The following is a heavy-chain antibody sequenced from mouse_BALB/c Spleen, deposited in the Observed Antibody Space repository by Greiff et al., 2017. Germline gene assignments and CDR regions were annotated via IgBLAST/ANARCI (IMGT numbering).Heavy chain of an antibody. J-gene: IGHJ4*01. D-gene: IGHD2-3*01. Sequence: VQLQQPGAELVKPGASVKLSCKASGYTFTSYWMHWVTQRPGQGLEWIGEINPSNGRTNYNEKFKSKATLTVDKSSSTAYMQLSSLTSEDSAVYYCARSYDGYPYAMDYWGQGTSVTVSS. CDR3: ARSYDGYPYAMDY. CDR1: GYTFTSYW. CDR2: INPSNGRT. V-gene: IGHV1S81*02.